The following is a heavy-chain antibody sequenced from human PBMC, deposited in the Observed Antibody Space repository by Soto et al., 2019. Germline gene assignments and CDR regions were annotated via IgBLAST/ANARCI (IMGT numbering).Heavy chain of an antibody. D-gene: IGHD1-1*01. V-gene: IGHV4-31*03. Sequence: QVQLQESGPGLVKPSQTLSLTCTVSGGSISSGGYYWSWVRQHPGKGLEWIGYIHYSGSTYYNPSLKSRVTISLDTSKNQFPRRRRSVPAAETAVYYCARDEYIKRTYSYSGLDVWGQGTTVTVSS. J-gene: IGHJ6*02. CDR2: IHYSGST. CDR3: ARDEYIKRTYSYSGLDV. CDR1: GGSISSGGYY.